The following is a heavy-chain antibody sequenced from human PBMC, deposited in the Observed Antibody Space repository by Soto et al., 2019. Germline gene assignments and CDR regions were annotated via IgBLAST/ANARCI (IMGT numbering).Heavy chain of an antibody. CDR3: AKVYSGYDWGGFDY. V-gene: IGHV3-9*01. Sequence: GGSLRLSCAASGFTFDDYAMHWVRQAPGKGLEWVSGISWNSGSIGYADSVKGRFTISRDNAKNSLYLQMNSLRAEDTALYYCAKVYSGYDWGGFDYWGQGTLVTVSS. D-gene: IGHD5-12*01. CDR2: ISWNSGSI. J-gene: IGHJ4*02. CDR1: GFTFDDYA.